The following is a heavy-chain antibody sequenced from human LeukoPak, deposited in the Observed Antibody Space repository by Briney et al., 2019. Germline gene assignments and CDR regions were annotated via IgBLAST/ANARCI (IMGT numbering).Heavy chain of an antibody. CDR2: ISSRSSDI. CDR1: RVTFSGYT. V-gene: IGHV3-21*01. J-gene: IGHJ4*02. Sequence: GGSLRLSCTASRVTFSGYTMNWVRQAPGKGLEWVSSISSRSSDIYYADSVKGRFTISRDNARNSLYLQMSSLRAEDTAAYYCARALYYDILTGYQTHTYYFDYWGQGTLVTVSS. D-gene: IGHD3-9*01. CDR3: ARALYYDILTGYQTHTYYFDY.